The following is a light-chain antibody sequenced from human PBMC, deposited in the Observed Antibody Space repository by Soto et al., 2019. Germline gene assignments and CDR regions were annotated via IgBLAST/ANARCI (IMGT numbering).Light chain of an antibody. V-gene: IGLV2-8*01. J-gene: IGLJ2*01. Sequence: QSALTQPPSASGSPGQSVTISCTGSSSDVGTYNYVSWYQQHPGKAPKVLIYDVGQRPSGVPDRFSGSKSGNTASLTVSGLQAEDEADYYCTSYGGSDTLIFGGGTKVTVL. CDR2: DVG. CDR3: TSYGGSDTLI. CDR1: SSDVGTYNY.